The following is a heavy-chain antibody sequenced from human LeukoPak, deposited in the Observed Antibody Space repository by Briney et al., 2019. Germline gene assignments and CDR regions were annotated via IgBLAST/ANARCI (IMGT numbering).Heavy chain of an antibody. Sequence: PGGSLRLSCAASGFTFNSSWMSWVRQAPGKGLEWVANINADGSSKQYVDSVKGRFTISRDNAENSLYLQVNSLRAEDTAVYYCVAGDYFDYWGQGILVTVSS. D-gene: IGHD6-19*01. CDR1: GFTFNSSW. J-gene: IGHJ4*02. CDR2: INADGSSK. CDR3: VAGDYFDY. V-gene: IGHV3-7*01.